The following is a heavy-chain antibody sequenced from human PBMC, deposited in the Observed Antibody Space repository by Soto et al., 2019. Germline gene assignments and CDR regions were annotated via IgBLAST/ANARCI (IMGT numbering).Heavy chain of an antibody. CDR2: INHSGST. CDR3: ARGRTVTTSDWFDP. J-gene: IGHJ5*02. CDR1: GGSFSGYY. V-gene: IGHV4-34*01. Sequence: QVQLQQWGAGLLKPSGTLSLTCAVYGGSFSGYYWSWIRQPPGKGLEWIGEINHSGSTNYNPSLKSRVTISVDTSKNQFSLKLSSVTAADTAVYYCARGRTVTTSDWFDPWGQGTLVTVSS. D-gene: IGHD4-4*01.